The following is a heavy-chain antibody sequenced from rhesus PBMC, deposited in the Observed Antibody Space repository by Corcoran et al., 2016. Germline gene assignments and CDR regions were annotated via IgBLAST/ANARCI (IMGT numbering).Heavy chain of an antibody. D-gene: IGHD4-17*01. CDR3: ARNGPRTMVRFDV. CDR1: GGSISGYYY. Sequence: QVRLQQWGEGLVKPSETLSLTCAVYGGSISGYYYWSWIRQPPGKELEWIGYIYGSGASTKYTPPLTSRFTISNDTSNNQFSLKLSSVSAADTAVYYCARNGPRTMVRFDVWGPGVLVTVSS. CDR2: IYGSGAST. V-gene: IGHV4-73*01. J-gene: IGHJ5-1*01.